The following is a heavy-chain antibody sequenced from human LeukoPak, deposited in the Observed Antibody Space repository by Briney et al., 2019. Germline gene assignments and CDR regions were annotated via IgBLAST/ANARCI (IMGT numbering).Heavy chain of an antibody. J-gene: IGHJ5*02. V-gene: IGHV1-46*01. Sequence: ASVKVSCKASGYTFTSYYIHWVRQAPGQGLEWMGIINPSGGSTSYAQKFQGRVTMTRDMSTSTVYMELSSLRSEDTAVYYCAKSSCGYYYWFDPWGQGTLVTVSS. CDR3: AKSSCGYYYWFDP. CDR1: GYTFTSYY. D-gene: IGHD3-22*01. CDR2: INPSGGST.